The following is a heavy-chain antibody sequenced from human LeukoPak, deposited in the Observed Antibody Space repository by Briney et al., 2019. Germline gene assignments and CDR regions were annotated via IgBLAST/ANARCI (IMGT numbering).Heavy chain of an antibody. CDR3: CGASFDY. V-gene: IGHV3-48*03. Sequence: GGSLRLSCAASGFTLSSYAMNWVRQAPGKGLEWISYISSSGTTIYYADSVKGRFTISRDNAKNSLYLQMNSLRAEDTAVYYCCGASFDYWGQGTLVTVSS. J-gene: IGHJ4*02. CDR1: GFTLSSYA. CDR2: ISSSGTTI. D-gene: IGHD2-21*01.